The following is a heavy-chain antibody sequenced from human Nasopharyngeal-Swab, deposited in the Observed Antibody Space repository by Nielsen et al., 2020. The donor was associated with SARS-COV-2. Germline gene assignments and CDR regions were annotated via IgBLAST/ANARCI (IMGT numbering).Heavy chain of an antibody. D-gene: IGHD2-21*02. J-gene: IGHJ3*02. V-gene: IGHV3-7*04. CDR1: GFTFSSYA. Sequence: GESLKISCAASGFTFSSYAMSWVRQAPGKGLEWVANIRQDAREQFYVDSVKGRFTISRDNAKNSVFLQMNSLRSEDTAVYYCARESVVTGMDDAPDIWGRGTMVTVSS. CDR3: ARESVVTGMDDAPDI. CDR2: IRQDAREQ.